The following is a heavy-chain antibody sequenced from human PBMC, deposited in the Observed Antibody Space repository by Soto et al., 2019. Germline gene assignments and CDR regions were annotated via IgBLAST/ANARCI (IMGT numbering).Heavy chain of an antibody. V-gene: IGHV3-30*18. CDR1: GFTFSTYG. D-gene: IGHD6-6*01. CDR2: ISYDTTDK. Sequence: QVQLVESGGGVVQPGRSLRLSCAASGFTFSTYGMHWVRQAPGKGLEWVAFISYDTTDKYYGDAVKGRFTIFRDNSENSLSLRMNSLRAEDTAVYYCAKEKGSSSRRQKWGLDVWGQGTTVTVSS. J-gene: IGHJ6*02. CDR3: AKEKGSSSRRQKWGLDV.